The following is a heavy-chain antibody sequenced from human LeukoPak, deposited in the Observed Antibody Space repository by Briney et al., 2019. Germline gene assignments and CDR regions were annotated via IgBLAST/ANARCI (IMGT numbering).Heavy chain of an antibody. V-gene: IGHV3-48*01. CDR3: ARDGGDDSSGYYSL. CDR2: ISSSSSTI. CDR1: GFTFSIYN. Sequence: GGSPRLSCAASGFTFSIYNMNWVRQAPGKGLEWVSYISSSSSTIYYADSVKGRFTISRDNAKNSLFLQMNSLRAEDTAVYYCARDGGDDSSGYYSLWGQGTLVTVSS. D-gene: IGHD3-22*01. J-gene: IGHJ4*02.